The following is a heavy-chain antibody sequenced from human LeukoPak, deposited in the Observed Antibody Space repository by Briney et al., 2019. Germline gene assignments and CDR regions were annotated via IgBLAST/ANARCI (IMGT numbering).Heavy chain of an antibody. V-gene: IGHV3-74*01. CDR3: ARVASGRYDFDF. J-gene: IGHJ4*02. D-gene: IGHD1-26*01. Sequence: GGSLRLSCAASGLTLSKYWLHWLRQAPGKGLVWVSRINPDGRTTTYADSVKGRFTISRDNAENTLYLQMNSLRAEDTAVYYCARVASGRYDFDFWGQGTLVTVSS. CDR1: GLTLSKYW. CDR2: INPDGRTT.